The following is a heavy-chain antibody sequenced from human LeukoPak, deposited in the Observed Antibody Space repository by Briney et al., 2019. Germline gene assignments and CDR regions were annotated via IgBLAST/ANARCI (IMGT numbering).Heavy chain of an antibody. J-gene: IGHJ6*03. D-gene: IGHD5-18*01. V-gene: IGHV3-53*01. CDR1: GFTVSSNY. Sequence: GGSLRLSCAASGFTVSSNYMSWVRQAPGKGLEWVSVIYSGGSTYYADSVKGRFTISRDNSKNTLYLQMNSLGAEDTAVYYCARDWIQLWRSYYYYYMDVWGKGTTVTVSS. CDR2: IYSGGST. CDR3: ARDWIQLWRSYYYYYMDV.